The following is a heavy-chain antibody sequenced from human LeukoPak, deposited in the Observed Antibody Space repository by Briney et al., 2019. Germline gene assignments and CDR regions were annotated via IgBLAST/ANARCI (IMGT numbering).Heavy chain of an antibody. J-gene: IGHJ4*02. V-gene: IGHV4-39*07. CDR3: ARLYFDWLYYFDD. D-gene: IGHD3-9*01. Sequence: SETLSLTCTVSGGSISSSSYYWGWIRQPPGKGLEWIGSIYYSGSTYYNPSLKSRVTISVDTSKNQFSLKLSSVTAADTAVYYCARLYFDWLYYFDDWGQGTLVTVSS. CDR2: IYYSGST. CDR1: GGSISSSSYY.